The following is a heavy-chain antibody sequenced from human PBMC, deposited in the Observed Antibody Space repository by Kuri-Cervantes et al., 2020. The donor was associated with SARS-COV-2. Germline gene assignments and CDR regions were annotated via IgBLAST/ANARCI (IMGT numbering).Heavy chain of an antibody. CDR3: ARVITDVTTVYFDY. Sequence: SETLSLTCVVSGGSISSGGYYWSWIRQHPGKGLEWIGYIYYSGSTYYNPSLKSRVTISVDTSKNQFSLKLSSVTAADTAVYYCARVITDVTTVYFDYWGQGTLVTVSS. D-gene: IGHD4-11*01. CDR1: GGSISSGGYY. J-gene: IGHJ4*02. CDR2: IYYSGST. V-gene: IGHV4-31*11.